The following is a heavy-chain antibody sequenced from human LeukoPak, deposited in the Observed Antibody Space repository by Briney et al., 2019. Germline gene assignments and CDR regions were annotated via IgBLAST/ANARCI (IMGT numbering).Heavy chain of an antibody. V-gene: IGHV5-51*01. CDR2: IYPGDSDT. D-gene: IGHD2-2*01. CDR1: GYSFTSYW. Sequence: GXSLKISCKGSGYSFTSYWIGWVRQLPGKGLEWMGIIYPGDSDTRYSPSFQGQVTISADKSISTAYLQWSSLKASDTAMYYCARSQYQPLLLPDHWGQGTLVTVSS. CDR3: ARSQYQPLLLPDH. J-gene: IGHJ5*02.